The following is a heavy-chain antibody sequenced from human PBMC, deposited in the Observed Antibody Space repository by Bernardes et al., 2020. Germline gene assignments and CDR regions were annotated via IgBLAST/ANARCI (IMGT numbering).Heavy chain of an antibody. J-gene: IGHJ2*01. CDR1: GFTLSNTY. CDR3: VTRTVVRNWYFDL. V-gene: IGHV3-53*01. D-gene: IGHD2-15*01. Sequence: GGSLRLSCAVSGFTLSNTYVPWVRQAPGKGLEWVSLIYGDGSTSYADSVKGRFTISRDNSENTVYFYMNSLRAEDTAVYYCVTRTVVRNWYFDLWGRGSLVTVSS. CDR2: IYGDGST.